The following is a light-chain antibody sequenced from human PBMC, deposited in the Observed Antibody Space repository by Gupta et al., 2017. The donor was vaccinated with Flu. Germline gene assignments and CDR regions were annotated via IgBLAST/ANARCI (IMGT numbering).Light chain of an antibody. CDR2: AAS. CDR3: QQCDTSPYT. J-gene: IGKJ2*01. Sequence: PSSLSAAVGDRVTITCRASQSISSYLHRYLQNPGEAPKLLIYAASSLHSGVPSRLSGRGPGTDFTLTIGSLQPEDFATYFCQQCDTSPYTFGQGTKMEIK. V-gene: IGKV1-39*01. CDR1: QSISSY.